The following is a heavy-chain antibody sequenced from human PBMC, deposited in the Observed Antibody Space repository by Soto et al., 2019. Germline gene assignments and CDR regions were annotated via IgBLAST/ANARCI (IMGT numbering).Heavy chain of an antibody. D-gene: IGHD3-22*01. CDR3: ARRIDHIYYDRWSRAFDI. V-gene: IGHV4-59*08. Sequence: SETLSLTCTVSGGSISSYYWSWIRQPPGKGLEWIGYIYYSGSTNYNPSLKSRVTISVDTSKNQFSLKLSSVTAADTAVYYCARRIDHIYYDRWSRAFDIWGQGTMVTVSS. CDR1: GGSISSYY. CDR2: IYYSGST. J-gene: IGHJ3*02.